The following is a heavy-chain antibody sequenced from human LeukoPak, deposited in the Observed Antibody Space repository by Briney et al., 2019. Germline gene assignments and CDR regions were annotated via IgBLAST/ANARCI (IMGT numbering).Heavy chain of an antibody. D-gene: IGHD3-10*01. CDR1: GFTFNSYH. Sequence: GGSLRLSCAASGFTFNSYHMNWVRQSPEKGLECVSSISSSGSYIYYADSVKGRFSISRDNAKNSLYLQMNSLRAEDTAVYYCARGGVQERSDYWGQGTLVTVSS. V-gene: IGHV3-21*01. CDR2: ISSSGSYI. J-gene: IGHJ4*02. CDR3: ARGGVQERSDY.